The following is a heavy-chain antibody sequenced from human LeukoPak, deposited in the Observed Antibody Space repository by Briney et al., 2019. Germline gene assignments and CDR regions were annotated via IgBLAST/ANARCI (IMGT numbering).Heavy chain of an antibody. CDR3: ARGYDILTGYQDYYGMDV. CDR2: ISYDGSNK. V-gene: IGHV3-30-3*01. CDR1: GFTFSSYA. Sequence: GALRLSCAASGFTFSSYAMHWVRQAPGKGLEWVAVISYDGSNKYYADSVKGRFTISRDNSKNTLYLQMNSLRAEDTAVYYCARGYDILTGYQDYYGMDVWGQGTAVTVSS. J-gene: IGHJ6*02. D-gene: IGHD3-9*01.